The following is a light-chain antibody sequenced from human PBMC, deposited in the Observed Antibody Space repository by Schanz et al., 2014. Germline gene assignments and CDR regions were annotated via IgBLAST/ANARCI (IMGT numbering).Light chain of an antibody. Sequence: AIGMTQSPSSLSASTGDRVTITCRASQDIRDYLAWYQQKPGIAPKLLMHAASTLQSGVPSRFSGSGSGTEFTLTISRLQPDDFATYYCQQYDSDYTFGQGTKLEIK. V-gene: IGKV1-8*01. CDR3: QQYDSDYT. J-gene: IGKJ2*01. CDR2: AAS. CDR1: QDIRDY.